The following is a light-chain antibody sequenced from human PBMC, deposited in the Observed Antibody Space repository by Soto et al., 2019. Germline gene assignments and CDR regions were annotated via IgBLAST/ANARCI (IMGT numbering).Light chain of an antibody. CDR3: QQYCSSPRT. CDR1: RSVSSSD. Sequence: EILLTQSPGTLSLSPGERATLSCRASRSVSSSDLAWYQQIPGQAPRRLICGASSRATGIPDRFSGSGSGTDFTLTISRLEPEDFAVYYCQQYCSSPRTFGQGTKVEIK. J-gene: IGKJ1*01. CDR2: GAS. V-gene: IGKV3-20*01.